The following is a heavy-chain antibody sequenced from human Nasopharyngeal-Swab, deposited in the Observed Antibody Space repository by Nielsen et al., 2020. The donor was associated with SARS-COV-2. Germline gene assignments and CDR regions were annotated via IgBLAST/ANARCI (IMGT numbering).Heavy chain of an antibody. Sequence: SETLSPTCTVSGASIAYSTFYWGWILQPPGKGLEWIGNINYNGNTYPNPSLKSRLTISADKSKNQFSLQLSSVTAADTAVYYCVRSSSWYYFDYWAQGTQVTVSS. CDR1: GASIAYSTFY. CDR2: INYNGNT. D-gene: IGHD6-13*01. V-gene: IGHV4-39*01. CDR3: VRSSSWYYFDY. J-gene: IGHJ4*02.